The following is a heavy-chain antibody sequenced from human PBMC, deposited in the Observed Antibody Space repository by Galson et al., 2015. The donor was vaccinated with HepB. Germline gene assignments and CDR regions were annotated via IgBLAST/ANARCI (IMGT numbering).Heavy chain of an antibody. J-gene: IGHJ6*02. CDR2: IKEYGSEK. CDR3: ARDPGRPRLRFLFTVNTKDYGMDV. V-gene: IGHV3-7*01. Sequence: SLRLSCAASGFTFSRYWMSWVRQAPGKGLEWVANIKEYGSEKDYVDSVKGRFAIARYNAENSVYLQMNSLRADDTAVYYCARDPGRPRLRFLFTVNTKDYGMDVWGQGSTVTVSS. CDR1: GFTFSRYW. D-gene: IGHD3-3*01.